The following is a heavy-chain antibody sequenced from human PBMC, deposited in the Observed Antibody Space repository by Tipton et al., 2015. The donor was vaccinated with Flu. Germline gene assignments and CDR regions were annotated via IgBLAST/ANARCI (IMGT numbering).Heavy chain of an antibody. CDR2: VHQTGSG. CDR3: TRQTYYYGMDV. CDR1: GDSIRSDYF. J-gene: IGHJ6*02. Sequence: TLSLTCSVSGDSIRSDYFWGWIRQPPGKGLEWIGNVHQTGSGYYNPSLRSRVTIAVDRPKNQFSLRLTSVTAADTAVYYWTRQTYYYGMDVWGQGTTVTGSS. V-gene: IGHV4-38-2*01.